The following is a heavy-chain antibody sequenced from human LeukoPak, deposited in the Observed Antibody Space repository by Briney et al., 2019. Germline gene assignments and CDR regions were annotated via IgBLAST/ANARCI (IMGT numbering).Heavy chain of an antibody. D-gene: IGHD3-10*01. Sequence: GASVKVSCKASGYTFNNHYMYWVRQAPGQGLEWMGVINPSGGSTSYAQKFQGRVTMTRDTSTGTVYMEVSSLRSEDTAVYYCASHGSGSNDYWGQGTLVTVSS. J-gene: IGHJ4*02. CDR1: GYTFNNHY. V-gene: IGHV1-46*02. CDR2: INPSGGST. CDR3: ASHGSGSNDY.